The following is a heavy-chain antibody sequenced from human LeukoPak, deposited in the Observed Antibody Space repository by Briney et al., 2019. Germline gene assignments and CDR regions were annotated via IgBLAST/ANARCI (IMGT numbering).Heavy chain of an antibody. CDR2: ISAYNGNT. V-gene: IGHV1-18*01. J-gene: IGHJ5*02. CDR3: ARDTAAGSSNWFDP. CDR1: GYTFTSYD. D-gene: IGHD6-13*01. Sequence: ASVKVSCKASGYTFTSYDINWVRQATGQGLEWMGWISAYNGNTNYAQKLQGRVTMTTDTSTSTAYMELRSLRSDDTAVYYCARDTAAGSSNWFDPWGQGTLVTVSS.